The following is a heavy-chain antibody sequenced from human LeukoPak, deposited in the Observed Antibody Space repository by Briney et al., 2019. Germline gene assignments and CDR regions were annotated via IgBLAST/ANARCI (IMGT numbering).Heavy chain of an antibody. Sequence: SETLSLTCTVSGGSISSASYYWSWIRQPPGKGLEWIGEINHSGSTNYNPSLKSRVTVSVDTSKNQFSLRLTSVTAADTAVYYCARSGSSGPPPLWGQGTMVTVSS. CDR2: INHSGST. CDR3: ARSGSSGPPPL. CDR1: GGSISSASYY. J-gene: IGHJ3*01. V-gene: IGHV4-39*07. D-gene: IGHD6-19*01.